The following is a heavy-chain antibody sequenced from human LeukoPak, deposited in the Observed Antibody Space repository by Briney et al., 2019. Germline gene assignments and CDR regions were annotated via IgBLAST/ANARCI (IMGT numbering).Heavy chain of an antibody. V-gene: IGHV3-30*02. CDR2: IRYDGSNK. Sequence: GGSLRLSCAASGFTFSSYGMHWVRQAPGKGLEWVAFIRYDGSNKYYADSVKGRFTISRGNSKNTLYLQMNSLRAEDTAVYYCAKAYYYDSSGYYPRYWGQGTLVTVSS. CDR3: AKAYYYDSSGYYPRY. J-gene: IGHJ4*02. CDR1: GFTFSSYG. D-gene: IGHD3-22*01.